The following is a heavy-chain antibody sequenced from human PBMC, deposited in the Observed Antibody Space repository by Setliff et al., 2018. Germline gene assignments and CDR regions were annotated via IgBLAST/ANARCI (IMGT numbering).Heavy chain of an antibody. CDR1: GFTFSNAW. D-gene: IGHD3-10*01. CDR2: IKRKTDGETT. Sequence: LRLSCAASGFTFSNAWMSWVRQAPGKGLEWVGQIKRKTDGETTDYAAPVKGRVIISRDDSKRTLYLQMNSLKNEDTALYYCMSTPSGTYSPYYYYYNMDVWGKGTQVTVSS. CDR3: MSTPSGTYSPYYYYYNMDV. J-gene: IGHJ6*03. V-gene: IGHV3-15*01.